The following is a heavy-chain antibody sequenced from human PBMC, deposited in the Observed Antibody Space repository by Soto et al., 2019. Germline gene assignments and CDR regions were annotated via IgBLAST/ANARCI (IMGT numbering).Heavy chain of an antibody. Sequence: GGSLRLSCAASGFTFSSYWMSWVRQAPGKGLEWVANIKQDGSEKYYVDSVKGRFTISRDNAKNSLYLQMNSLRAEDTAVYYYAREVFRRGMSYCGMYVWGQVSTVTVSS. V-gene: IGHV3-7*04. CDR2: IKQDGSEK. D-gene: IGHD3-10*01. CDR1: GFTFSSYW. J-gene: IGHJ6*01. CDR3: AREVFRRGMSYCGMYV.